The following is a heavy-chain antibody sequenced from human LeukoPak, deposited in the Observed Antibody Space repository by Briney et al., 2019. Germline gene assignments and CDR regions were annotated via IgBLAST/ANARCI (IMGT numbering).Heavy chain of an antibody. J-gene: IGHJ5*02. V-gene: IGHV5-51*01. CDR2: IYPGDSDT. Sequence: GESLKISCKGSGYSFTSYWIGWVRQMPGKGLEWMGIIYPGDSDTRYSPSFQGQVTISADKSISTAYLQWSSLKASDTAMYYCARQEYYYDSSGRNWFDPWGHGTLVTVSS. CDR3: ARQEYYYDSSGRNWFDP. CDR1: GYSFTSYW. D-gene: IGHD3-22*01.